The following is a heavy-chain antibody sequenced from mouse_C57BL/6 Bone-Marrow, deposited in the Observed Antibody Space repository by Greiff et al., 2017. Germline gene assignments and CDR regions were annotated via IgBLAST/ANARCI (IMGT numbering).Heavy chain of an antibody. Sequence: EVKLVESGGGLVKPGGSLKLSCAASGFTFSSYAMSWVRQTPEKGLEWVATISAGGGDTYYPDNVKGRFTISRDNAKTNLYLQMSSLKSEDTAMYYCAGELLCRFAYWGQGTLVTVSA. CDR3: AGELLCRFAY. CDR2: ISAGGGDT. D-gene: IGHD6-1*01. J-gene: IGHJ3*01. V-gene: IGHV5-4*01. CDR1: GFTFSSYA.